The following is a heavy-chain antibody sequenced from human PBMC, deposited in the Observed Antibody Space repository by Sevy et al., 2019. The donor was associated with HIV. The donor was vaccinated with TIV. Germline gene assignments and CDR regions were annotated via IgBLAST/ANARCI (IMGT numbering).Heavy chain of an antibody. D-gene: IGHD3-22*01. V-gene: IGHV1-2*02. CDR3: ARDPGPGGYYYDSSGYYPDY. CDR1: GYTFTGYY. Sequence: ASVKVSCKASGYTFTGYYMHWVRQAPGQGLEWMGWINPNSGGTNYAQKFQGRVIMTRDTSISTAYMELGRLRSDDTAVYYCARDPGPGGYYYDSSGYYPDYWGQGTLVTVSS. CDR2: INPNSGGT. J-gene: IGHJ4*02.